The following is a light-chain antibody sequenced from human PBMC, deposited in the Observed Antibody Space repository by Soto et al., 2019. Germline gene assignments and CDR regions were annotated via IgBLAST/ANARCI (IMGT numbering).Light chain of an antibody. CDR3: QQRYNWPPT. CDR2: DAS. J-gene: IGKJ1*01. CDR1: QYVSSF. Sequence: EIVFTQSPSTLSLSPGERATLSCRASQYVSSFLAWYQQKAGQAPRLLIYDASHRATGIPARFSGSGSGTDFTLTINSLEPEDFALYYCQQRYNWPPTFGQGTKVGIK. V-gene: IGKV3-11*01.